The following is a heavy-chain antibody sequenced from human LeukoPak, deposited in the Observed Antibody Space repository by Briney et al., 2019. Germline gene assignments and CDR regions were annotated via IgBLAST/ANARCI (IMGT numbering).Heavy chain of an antibody. Sequence: ASVKVSCKASGYTFTSYYIHWVRQAPGQGLEWMGIINPSGGTTSCAQKFQGRVTMTRDTSTSTVYMELSSLRSEDTAVYYCARDQEAFDYWGQGTLVTVSS. CDR2: INPSGGTT. CDR3: ARDQEAFDY. V-gene: IGHV1-46*01. J-gene: IGHJ4*02. CDR1: GYTFTSYY.